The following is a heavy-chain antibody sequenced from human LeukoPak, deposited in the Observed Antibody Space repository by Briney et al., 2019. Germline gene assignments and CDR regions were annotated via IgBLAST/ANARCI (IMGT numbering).Heavy chain of an antibody. CDR2: IYWDDDK. D-gene: IGHD2-2*01. Sequence: SGPTLVNPTQTLTLTCTFSGFSLTTNGVGVGWIRQPPGKALEWLALIYWDDDKRYCPSLNSRLTITKDTSKNQVLLTMTNLDPVDTATYYCALRPLVACTSNDCPNYFEYWGQGTLVTVSS. V-gene: IGHV2-5*02. CDR1: GFSLTTNGVG. CDR3: ALRPLVACTSNDCPNYFEY. J-gene: IGHJ4*02.